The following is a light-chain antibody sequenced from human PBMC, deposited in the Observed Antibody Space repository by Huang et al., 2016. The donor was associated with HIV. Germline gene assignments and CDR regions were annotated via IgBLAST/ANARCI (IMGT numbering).Light chain of an antibody. CDR1: QSVRYY. CDR2: DSS. J-gene: IGKJ5*01. Sequence: EIVLTQSPATLSLSPGESATLSCRASQSVRYYLAWYQQKPGQAPRLLIYDSSNRDTGIPARFSGSGSDTNFTLIIGSLEPEESAVYYCQQRSDWPAITFGQGTRLEIK. CDR3: QQRSDWPAIT. V-gene: IGKV3-11*01.